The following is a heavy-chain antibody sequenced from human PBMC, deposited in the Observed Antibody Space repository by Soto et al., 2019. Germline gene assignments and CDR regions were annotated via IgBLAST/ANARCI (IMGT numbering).Heavy chain of an antibody. V-gene: IGHV1-69*02. J-gene: IGHJ3*01. CDR1: GGTFNTYT. CDR3: SIGSWSAETFDV. D-gene: IGHD2-2*01. Sequence: QVHLIQSGAEVKKPGSSVKVSCKAAGGTFNTYTLIWVRQAPGHGLEWMGRIIPMVTVTNSAQKFQGRLTLTADKSTGTAFMELTSLRSHDTAVYYCSIGSWSAETFDVWGQGTMVTVSS. CDR2: IIPMVTVT.